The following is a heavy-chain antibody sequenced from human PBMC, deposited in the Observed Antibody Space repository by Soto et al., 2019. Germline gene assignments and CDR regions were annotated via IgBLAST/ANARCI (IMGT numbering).Heavy chain of an antibody. D-gene: IGHD1-26*01. J-gene: IGHJ4*02. CDR2: INHSGST. V-gene: IGHV4-34*01. CDR3: ARIGRYDY. Sequence: KPSETLSLTCAVYGGSFSGYYWSWIRQPPGKGLEWIGEINHSGSTNYNPSLKSRVTISVDTSKNQFSLKLSSVTAADTAVYYCARIGRYDYWGQGTLVTISS. CDR1: GGSFSGYY.